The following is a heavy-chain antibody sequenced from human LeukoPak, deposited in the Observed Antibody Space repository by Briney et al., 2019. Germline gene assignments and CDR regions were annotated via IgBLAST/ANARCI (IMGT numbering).Heavy chain of an antibody. CDR2: IWYGGSNK. D-gene: IGHD4-17*01. CDR3: AKELRDYYYYYMDV. CDR1: GFTFSSYG. Sequence: GGSLRLSCAASGFTFSSYGMHWVRQAPGKGLEWVAVIWYGGSNKYYADSVKGRFTISRDNSKNTLYLQMNSLRAEDTAVYYCAKELRDYYYYYMDVWGKGTTVTVSS. V-gene: IGHV3-30*02. J-gene: IGHJ6*03.